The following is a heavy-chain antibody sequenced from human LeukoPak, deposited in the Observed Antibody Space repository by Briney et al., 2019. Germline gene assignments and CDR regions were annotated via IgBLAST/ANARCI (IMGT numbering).Heavy chain of an antibody. CDR1: GFIFSSYA. CDR2: ISGSGSYI. Sequence: GGSLRLSCAASGFIFSSYAMNWVRQAPGKGLEWVSSISGSGSYIHYADSMKGRFTISRDNAKNSLYLQMNSLRAEDTAVYYCARQPSSGYYLWGQGTLVTVSS. V-gene: IGHV3-21*01. D-gene: IGHD3-22*01. CDR3: ARQPSSGYYL. J-gene: IGHJ5*02.